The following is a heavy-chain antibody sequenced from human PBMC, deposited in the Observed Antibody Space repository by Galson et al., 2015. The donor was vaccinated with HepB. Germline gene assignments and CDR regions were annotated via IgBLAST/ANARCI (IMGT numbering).Heavy chain of an antibody. CDR2: ISGRGGST. J-gene: IGHJ6*03. D-gene: IGHD2-2*01. Sequence: SLRLSCAASGFTFSIYAMSWVRQAPGKGLEWVSAISGRGGSTYYADSVKGRFTFSRDNSKNTLYLQMNSLRAEDTAVYYCARAATFCRSTVCYGDHYYYDYMDVWGKGATVTVSS. V-gene: IGHV3-23*01. CDR3: ARAATFCRSTVCYGDHYYYDYMDV. CDR1: GFTFSIYA.